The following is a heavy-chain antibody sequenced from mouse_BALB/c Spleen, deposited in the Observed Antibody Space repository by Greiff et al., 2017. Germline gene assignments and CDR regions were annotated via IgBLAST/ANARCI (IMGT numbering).Heavy chain of an antibody. Sequence: HVQLQQSGPQLVRPGASVKISCKASGYSFTSYWMHWVKQRPGQGLEWIGMIDPSDSETRLNQKFKDKATLTVDKSSSTAYMQLSSPTSEDSAVYYCARGGNYEAMDYWGQGTTLTVSS. CDR3: ARGGNYEAMDY. V-gene: IGHV1-74*04. D-gene: IGHD2-1*01. CDR2: IDPSDSET. J-gene: IGHJ4*01. CDR1: GYSFTSYW.